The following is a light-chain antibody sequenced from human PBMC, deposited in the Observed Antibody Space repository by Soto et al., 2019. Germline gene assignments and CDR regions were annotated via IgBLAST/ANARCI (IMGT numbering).Light chain of an antibody. J-gene: IGLJ1*01. CDR1: SSDVGGYNY. CDR3: NSYTSRYTFV. V-gene: IGLV2-14*01. CDR2: EVN. Sequence: QSVRTQPASVSGSPGQSITISCTGTSSDVGGYNYVSWYQQHPGKAPKLMIYEVNNRPSEVSNRFSGSKSGNTASLTISGLQPVDEADYYCNSYTSRYTFVLGTGTKVTVL.